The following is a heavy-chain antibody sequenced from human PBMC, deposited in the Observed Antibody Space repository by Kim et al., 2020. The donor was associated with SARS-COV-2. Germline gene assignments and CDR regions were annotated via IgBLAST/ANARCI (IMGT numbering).Heavy chain of an antibody. CDR1: GFTFSDAW. CDR2: IKGKTDGGTT. J-gene: IGHJ4*02. CDR3: TTAKRAGTFGY. V-gene: IGHV3-15*01. Sequence: GSLRLSCAASGFTFSDAWMTWIRQAPGKGLEWVGRIKGKTDGGTTDYAASVKGRFTISRDNSKNTLYLQMNSVKTEDTGVYYCTTAKRAGTFGYWGQGTLVAVSS. D-gene: IGHD1-1*01.